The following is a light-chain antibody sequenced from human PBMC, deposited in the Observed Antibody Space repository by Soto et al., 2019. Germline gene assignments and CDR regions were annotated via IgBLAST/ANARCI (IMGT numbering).Light chain of an antibody. Sequence: DIQMTQSPSTLSASVGDRVTITCRASQSISSWLAWYQQKPGKAPKLLIYKASSLESGVPSRFSGSASGTEFTLSISSLQPDDFATYYCQQYNSYSYTCGQGTKLEIK. CDR2: KAS. CDR1: QSISSW. CDR3: QQYNSYSYT. J-gene: IGKJ2*01. V-gene: IGKV1-5*03.